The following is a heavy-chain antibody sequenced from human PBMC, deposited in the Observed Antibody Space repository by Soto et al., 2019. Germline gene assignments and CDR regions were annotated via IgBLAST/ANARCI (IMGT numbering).Heavy chain of an antibody. V-gene: IGHV4-4*07. CDR1: GGSISSYY. CDR2: IYTSGST. CDR3: ARDLKFGQADY. Sequence: SETLSLTCTVSGGSISSYYWTWIRQPSGKGLEWIGRIYTSGSTNYNPSLKSRVTLSVDTSKNQFSLKLISVTAADTAVYYCARDLKFGQADYWGQGTLVTVSS. D-gene: IGHD3-10*01. J-gene: IGHJ4*02.